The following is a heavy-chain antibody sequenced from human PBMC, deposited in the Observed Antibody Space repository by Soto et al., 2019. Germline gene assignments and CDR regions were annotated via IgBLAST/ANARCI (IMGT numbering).Heavy chain of an antibody. D-gene: IGHD6-13*01. CDR1: GGTFSSYA. Sequence: QVQLVQSGAEVKKPGSSVKVSCKASGGTFSSYAISWVRQAPGQGLEWMGGIIPIFGTANYAQKFQGRVTITADESTSTAYMELSSLRSDDTAVYYCARVSREAAGTSYYYYGMDVWGQGTTVTVSS. J-gene: IGHJ6*02. CDR3: ARVSREAAGTSYYYYGMDV. V-gene: IGHV1-69*01. CDR2: IIPIFGTA.